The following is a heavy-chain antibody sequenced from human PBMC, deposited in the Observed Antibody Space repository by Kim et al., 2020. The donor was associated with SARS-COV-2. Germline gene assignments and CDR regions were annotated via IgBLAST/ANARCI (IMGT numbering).Heavy chain of an antibody. V-gene: IGHV3-33*06. CDR3: AKSYGSSGIDC. D-gene: IGHD3-22*01. J-gene: IGHJ4*02. Sequence: NYADSVRVRFTISRDTSKNTLYRQVNSLRAEDTAVNYCAKSYGSSGIDCWGQGTLVTVSS.